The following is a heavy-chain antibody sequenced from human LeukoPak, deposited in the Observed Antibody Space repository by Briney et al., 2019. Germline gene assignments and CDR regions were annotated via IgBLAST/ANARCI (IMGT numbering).Heavy chain of an antibody. CDR2: IWYDGSNK. V-gene: IGHV3-33*01. CDR1: GFTFSSYG. Sequence: GRSLRLSCAACGFTFSSYGMHWVRQAPGKGLEWVAVIWYDGSNKYYADSVKGRFTISRDNSKNTLYLQMNSLRAEDTAVYYCARAAPRDYCSGGSCLYYYYYGMDVWGQGTTVTVSS. CDR3: ARAAPRDYCSGGSCLYYYYYGMDV. J-gene: IGHJ6*02. D-gene: IGHD2-15*01.